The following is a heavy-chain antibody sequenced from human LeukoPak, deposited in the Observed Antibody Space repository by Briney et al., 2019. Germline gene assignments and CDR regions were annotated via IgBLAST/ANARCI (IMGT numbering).Heavy chain of an antibody. D-gene: IGHD3-22*01. CDR2: ISSSSSFI. CDR3: ATHPYDSSGYYYV. Sequence: PGGSLRLSCAASGFTFSSYSMNWVRQAPGKGLEWVSSISSSSSFIYYADSVKGRFTISRDNAKNSLYLQMNSLRAEDTAVYYCATHPYDSSGYYYVWGQGTLATVSS. CDR1: GFTFSSYS. J-gene: IGHJ4*02. V-gene: IGHV3-21*01.